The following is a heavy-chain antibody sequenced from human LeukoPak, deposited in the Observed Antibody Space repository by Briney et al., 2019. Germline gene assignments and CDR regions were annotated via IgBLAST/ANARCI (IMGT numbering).Heavy chain of an antibody. CDR1: GITFSSYG. CDR3: ARGGGYSYGSIDY. J-gene: IGHJ4*02. CDR2: ISSTGGTT. Sequence: QPGGTLRLSCAASGITFSSYGMSWVRQAPGKGLEWVSSISSTGGTTYYADSVKGRFTISRDNSKNTLYLQMNSLRAEDTAVYYCARGGGYSYGSIDYWGQGTLVTVSS. D-gene: IGHD5-18*01. V-gene: IGHV3-23*01.